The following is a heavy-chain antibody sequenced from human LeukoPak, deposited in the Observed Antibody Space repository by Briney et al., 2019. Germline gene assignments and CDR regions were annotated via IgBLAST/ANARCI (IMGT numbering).Heavy chain of an antibody. CDR3: ARDGYYDILTGYYPPGGY. CDR1: GGTFSSYA. V-gene: IGHV1-69*04. J-gene: IGHJ4*02. CDR2: IIPILGIA. Sequence: SVKVSCKASGGTFSSYAISWVRQAPGQGLEWMGRIIPILGIANYAQKFQGRVTITADKSTSTAYMELSSLRSEDTAVYYCARDGYYDILTGYYPPGGYWGQGTLVTVSS. D-gene: IGHD3-9*01.